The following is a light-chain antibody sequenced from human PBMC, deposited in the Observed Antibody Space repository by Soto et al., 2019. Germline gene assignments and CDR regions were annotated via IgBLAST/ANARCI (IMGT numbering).Light chain of an antibody. CDR2: EVS. J-gene: IGLJ2*01. Sequence: QSALTQPPSASGSPGQSVTISCTGASSDVGGYKYVSWYQQYPGKAPKLVIYEVSQRPSGVPDRFSGSKSGNTASLTVSGLQAEDEADYYCTSYAGSNYDDVLFGGGTKLTVL. CDR3: TSYAGSNYDDVL. V-gene: IGLV2-8*01. CDR1: SSDVGGYKY.